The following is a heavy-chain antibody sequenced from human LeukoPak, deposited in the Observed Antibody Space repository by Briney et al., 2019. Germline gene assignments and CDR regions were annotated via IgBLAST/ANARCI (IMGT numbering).Heavy chain of an antibody. D-gene: IGHD3-10*02. CDR2: IDSSGTI. Sequence: PGGSLRLSCAASGFTFSSYEMNWVRQAPGKGLEWVSHIDSSGTIYYADSVKGRATISRDNAKNSLYLQMNSLRAEDTAVYYCAELGITMIGGVWGKGTTVTISS. V-gene: IGHV3-48*03. CDR1: GFTFSSYE. J-gene: IGHJ6*04. CDR3: AELGITMIGGV.